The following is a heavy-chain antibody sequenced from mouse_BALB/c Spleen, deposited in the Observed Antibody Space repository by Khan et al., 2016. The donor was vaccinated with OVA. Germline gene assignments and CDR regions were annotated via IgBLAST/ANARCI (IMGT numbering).Heavy chain of an antibody. CDR3: ARLEDI. CDR1: GFSLTSYG. CDR2: IWVGGIT. Sequence: QVQLKVSGPGLVAPSQSLSITCTVSGFSLTSYGVHWVRHPPGKGLEWLGVIWVGGITNYNSALLSRLSISKHNSKSQVFLKMSSLQTDETAMYYCARLEDIWGEGTTLTVSS. D-gene: IGHD1-3*01. V-gene: IGHV2-9*02. J-gene: IGHJ2*01.